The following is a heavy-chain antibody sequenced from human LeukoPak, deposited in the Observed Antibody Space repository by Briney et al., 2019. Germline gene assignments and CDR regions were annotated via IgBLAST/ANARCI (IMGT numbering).Heavy chain of an antibody. CDR3: AKQAGWGAYFSFLPFDF. CDR1: GFTFSYYG. V-gene: IGHV3-23*01. Sequence: QPGGSLRLSCAASGFTFSYYGLSWVRQAPGKGLEWVSGFGHNGDITYSDSVKGRFTISRDNSKNTLFLQLSSLRADDTAVYFCAKQAGWGAYFSFLPFDFWGRGTLVTVSS. J-gene: IGHJ4*02. CDR2: FGHNGDIT. D-gene: IGHD3-3*01.